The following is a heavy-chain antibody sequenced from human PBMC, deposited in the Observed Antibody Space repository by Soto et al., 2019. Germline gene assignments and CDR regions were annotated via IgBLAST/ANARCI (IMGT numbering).Heavy chain of an antibody. D-gene: IGHD6-13*01. Sequence: EVQLVESGGGLVKPGGSLRLSCAASGFSFSDYGMNWVRQAPGKGLEWVSSISSSSSYRNYADSVKGRFTISRDNAENSLFLQLSSLRDEDTAVYYCATHDVKGSSWYRFLDYWGLGTLVTVSS. J-gene: IGHJ4*02. CDR1: GFSFSDYG. V-gene: IGHV3-21*01. CDR3: ATHDVKGSSWYRFLDY. CDR2: ISSSSSYR.